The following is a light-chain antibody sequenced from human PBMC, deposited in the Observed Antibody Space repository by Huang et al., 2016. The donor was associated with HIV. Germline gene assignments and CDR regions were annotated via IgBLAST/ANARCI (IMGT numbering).Light chain of an antibody. V-gene: IGKV1-9*01. CDR2: AAS. CDR3: QQLKTYPVT. J-gene: IGKJ4*01. Sequence: IQLTQSPSSLSASIGDRVTITCRASQGISNSLTWYQQRPGEAPKLLIVAASALQPGVPSRFSGTGSETDFTLTITSLQPEDFATYYCQQLKTYPVTFGGGTRV. CDR1: QGISNS.